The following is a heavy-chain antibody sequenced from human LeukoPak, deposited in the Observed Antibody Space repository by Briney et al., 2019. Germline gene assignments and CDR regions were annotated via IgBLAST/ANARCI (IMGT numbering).Heavy chain of an antibody. Sequence: ASVKVSCKVSGYTLTELSMHWVRQAPGKGLEWMGGFDPEDGETIYAQKFQGRVTMTEDTSTDTAYMELSSLRSEDTAVCYCATIGSCYYDSSGYPHDAFDIWGQGTMVTVSS. CDR1: GYTLTELS. D-gene: IGHD3-22*01. CDR2: FDPEDGET. V-gene: IGHV1-24*01. J-gene: IGHJ3*02. CDR3: ATIGSCYYDSSGYPHDAFDI.